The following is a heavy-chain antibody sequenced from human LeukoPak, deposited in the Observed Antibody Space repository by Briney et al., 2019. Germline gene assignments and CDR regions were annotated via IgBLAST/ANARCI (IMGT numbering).Heavy chain of an antibody. Sequence: PGGSLRLSCVGFGFSFDDYGMSWVRQAPGKGLEWVAFIRYDGSNKYYADSVKGRFTISRDNSKNTLYLQMNSLRAEDTAVYYCAKDRCSSTSCYGDYWGQGTLVTVSS. D-gene: IGHD2-2*01. J-gene: IGHJ4*02. CDR3: AKDRCSSTSCYGDY. CDR1: GFSFDDYG. V-gene: IGHV3-30*02. CDR2: IRYDGSNK.